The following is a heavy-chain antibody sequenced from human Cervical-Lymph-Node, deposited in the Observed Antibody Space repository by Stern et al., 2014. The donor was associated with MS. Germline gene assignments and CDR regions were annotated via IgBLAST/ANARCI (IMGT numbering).Heavy chain of an antibody. CDR3: ASERDSSGWSPFDY. Sequence: VQLVKSGAEVKKPGSSVKVSCKASGGTFSSYAISWVRQAPGQGLEWMAGIIPICGTANDAQKFQGRVTITADESTSTAYMELSSLRSEDTAVYYCASERDSSGWSPFDYWGQGTLVTVSS. D-gene: IGHD6-19*01. J-gene: IGHJ4*02. V-gene: IGHV1-69*01. CDR2: IIPICGTA. CDR1: GGTFSSYA.